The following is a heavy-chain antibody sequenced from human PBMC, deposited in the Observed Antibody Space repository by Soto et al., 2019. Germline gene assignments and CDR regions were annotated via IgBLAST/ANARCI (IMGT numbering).Heavy chain of an antibody. CDR3: ARRYGYSFDY. CDR2: IYYSGST. V-gene: IGHV4-59*08. CDR1: GGSISSYY. Sequence: PSGTLSLTCPVSGGSISSYYLSFIRQPPGKGLEWIGYIYYSGSTNYNPSLKSRVTISVDTSKNQFSLKLSSVTAADTAVYYCARRYGYSFDYWGQGTLVTVSS. J-gene: IGHJ4*02. D-gene: IGHD1-1*01.